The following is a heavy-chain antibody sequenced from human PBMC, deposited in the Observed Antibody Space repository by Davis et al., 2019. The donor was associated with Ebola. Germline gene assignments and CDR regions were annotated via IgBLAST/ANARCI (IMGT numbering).Heavy chain of an antibody. CDR2: IKQDGSEK. CDR3: AREATVLLWFKELFETRGYSYMDV. D-gene: IGHD3-10*01. J-gene: IGHJ6*03. V-gene: IGHV3-7*03. CDR1: GFTFSKYW. Sequence: PGGSLRLSCAASGFTFSKYWMNWVRKAPGKGLEWVANIKQDGSEKYYVDSVKGRFSISRDNAKNSLELQMNSLRAEDTAVYYCAREATVLLWFKELFETRGYSYMDVWGKGTTVTVSS.